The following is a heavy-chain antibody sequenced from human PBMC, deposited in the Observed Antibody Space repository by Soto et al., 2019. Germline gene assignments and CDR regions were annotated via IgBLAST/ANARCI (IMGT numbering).Heavy chain of an antibody. V-gene: IGHV3-9*01. J-gene: IGHJ5*02. CDR1: GFTFDDYA. CDR2: ISWNSGSI. Sequence: ESGGGLVQPGRSLRLSCAASGFTFDDYAMHWVRQAPGKGLEWVSGISWNSGSIGYADSVKGRFTISRDNAKNSLYLQMNSLRAEDTALYYCAKGWDIYYDSSGYASWGQGTLVTVSS. CDR3: AKGWDIYYDSSGYAS. D-gene: IGHD3-22*01.